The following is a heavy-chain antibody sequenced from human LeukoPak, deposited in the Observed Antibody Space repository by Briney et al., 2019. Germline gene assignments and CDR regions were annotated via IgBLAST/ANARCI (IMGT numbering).Heavy chain of an antibody. D-gene: IGHD6-13*01. V-gene: IGHV3-21*04. CDR3: ARNPGRTDSSSWYGDI. J-gene: IGHJ3*02. Sequence: GGSLRLSCAASGFTFSTYSMNWVRQAPGKGLEWLSSISSGGMWIYYADSLKGRFTISRDNAKNSLYLQMNSLGAQDTALYYCARNPGRTDSSSWYGDIWGQGTMVTVSS. CDR2: ISSGGMWI. CDR1: GFTFSTYS.